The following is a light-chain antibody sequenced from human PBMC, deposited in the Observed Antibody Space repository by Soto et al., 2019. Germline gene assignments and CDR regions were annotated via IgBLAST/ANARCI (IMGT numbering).Light chain of an antibody. Sequence: DIQMTQSPSSLSASVGHRVTITCRASQGISNFLAWYQQKPGKVPKLLISAASTLQSGVPSRFSGSGSGTDFTLTITSLQPEDVATYYCQKYSSVITFGQGTRLEI. CDR1: QGISNF. CDR3: QKYSSVIT. CDR2: AAS. J-gene: IGKJ5*01. V-gene: IGKV1-27*01.